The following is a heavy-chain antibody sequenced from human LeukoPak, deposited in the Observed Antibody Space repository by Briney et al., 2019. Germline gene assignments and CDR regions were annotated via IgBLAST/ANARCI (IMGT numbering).Heavy chain of an antibody. Sequence: PGGSLRLSCVASGFTFDDYGMSWVRHAPGKGLEWVSGISSSGGSTVYADSVKGRFTISRDDAKNSLYLQMNSLRAEDTAVYYCARWALGSTSHLPYYHYMDVWGKGTTVTISS. D-gene: IGHD2-15*01. J-gene: IGHJ6*03. CDR3: ARWALGSTSHLPYYHYMDV. CDR1: GFTFDDYG. V-gene: IGHV3-20*04. CDR2: ISSSGGST.